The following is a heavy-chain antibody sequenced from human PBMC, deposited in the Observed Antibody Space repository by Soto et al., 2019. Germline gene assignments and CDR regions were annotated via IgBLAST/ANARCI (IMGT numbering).Heavy chain of an antibody. J-gene: IGHJ4*02. V-gene: IGHV3-7*01. CDR1: EFSFRSYW. CDR3: ARVGRYGWDFDH. CDR2: INEDGSQK. Sequence: GGSLRLSCAASEFSFRSYWMTWVRQAPGKGLEWVALINEDGSQKYYVGSVKGRFIISRDNAKDSVYMQMDSLRAGDTAVYFCARVGRYGWDFDHWGQGTLVTVSS. D-gene: IGHD5-18*01.